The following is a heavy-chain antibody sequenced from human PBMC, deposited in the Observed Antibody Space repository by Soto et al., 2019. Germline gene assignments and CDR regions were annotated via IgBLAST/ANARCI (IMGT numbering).Heavy chain of an antibody. V-gene: IGHV3-48*01. CDR3: ARDVTKVGTKPDYFDC. J-gene: IGHJ4*02. D-gene: IGHD5-12*01. CDR1: GFNFGTYS. CDR2: VSGGSRTI. Sequence: GGSLRLSCAASGFNFGTYSMSWVRQVPGKGLEWISYVSGGSRTIYYADSVKGRFTISRDNAKNSLYLQMNSLRAEDTAVYYCARDVTKVGTKPDYFDCWGQGT.